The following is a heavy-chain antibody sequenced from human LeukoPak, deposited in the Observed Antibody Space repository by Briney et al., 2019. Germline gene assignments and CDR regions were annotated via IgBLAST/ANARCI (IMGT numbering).Heavy chain of an antibody. CDR2: IYHSGST. V-gene: IGHV4-34*01. CDR1: GGSFSGYY. D-gene: IGHD3-22*01. Sequence: MPSETLSLTCAVYGGSFSGYYWSWIRQPPGKGLEWIGEIYHSGSTNYNPSLKSRVTISVDKSKNQFSLKLSSVTAADTAVYFCARDILDSNGYYYNDWGQGTLVTVSS. CDR3: ARDILDSNGYYYND. J-gene: IGHJ4*02.